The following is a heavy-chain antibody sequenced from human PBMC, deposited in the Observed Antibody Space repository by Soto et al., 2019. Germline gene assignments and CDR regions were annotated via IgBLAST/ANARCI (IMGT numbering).Heavy chain of an antibody. V-gene: IGHV1-69*13. CDR2: IIPIFGTA. D-gene: IGHD6-13*01. CDR1: GGTFSSYA. CDR3: ARGGLHSSSPWYFDY. J-gene: IGHJ4*02. Sequence: SVKVSCKASGGTFSSYAISWVRQAPGQGLEWMGGIIPIFGTANYAQKFQGRVTITADESTSTAYMELSSLRSEDTAVYYCARGGLHSSSPWYFDYWGQGTLVTVSS.